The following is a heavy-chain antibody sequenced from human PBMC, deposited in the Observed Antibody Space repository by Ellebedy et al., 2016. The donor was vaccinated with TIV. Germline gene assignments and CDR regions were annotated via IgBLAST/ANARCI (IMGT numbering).Heavy chain of an antibody. D-gene: IGHD1-26*01. CDR3: AKSVGIVGAKSYWYFDL. V-gene: IGHV3-23*01. CDR2: ISGSGGST. J-gene: IGHJ2*01. CDR1: GFTFRTDA. Sequence: GESLKISXEASGFTFRTDAMTWVRQAPGKGLEWVSAISGSGGSTYYADSVKGRFIISRDNSKNMLFLQMNSLRAEDTAVYYCAKSVGIVGAKSYWYFDLWGRGTLVTVSS.